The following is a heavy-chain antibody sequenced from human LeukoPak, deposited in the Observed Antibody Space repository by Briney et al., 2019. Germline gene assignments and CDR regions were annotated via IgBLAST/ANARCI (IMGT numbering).Heavy chain of an antibody. CDR3: AKDHGYSYGLDY. Sequence: GGSLRLSCAASGFTFSSYGMLWVRQAPGKGLEWVAVISYDGSNKYYADSVKGRFTISRDNSKNTLYLQMNSLRAEDTAVYYCAKDHGYSYGLDYWGQGTLVTVSS. CDR1: GFTFSSYG. CDR2: ISYDGSNK. V-gene: IGHV3-30*18. J-gene: IGHJ4*02. D-gene: IGHD5-18*01.